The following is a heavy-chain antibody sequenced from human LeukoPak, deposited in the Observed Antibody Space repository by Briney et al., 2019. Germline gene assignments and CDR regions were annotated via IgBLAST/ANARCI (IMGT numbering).Heavy chain of an antibody. D-gene: IGHD6-6*01. V-gene: IGHV4-4*09. CDR1: AGSMSSYY. CDR2: IYTSGST. Sequence: SETPSLTCTVSAGSMSSYYWSWIRQPPGKGLEWIGYIYTSGSTNYNPSLKSRVTISVDPSKNQFSLKLSSVTAADTAVYYCARVIAARRNSLNNWFDPWGQGTLVTVSS. J-gene: IGHJ5*02. CDR3: ARVIAARRNSLNNWFDP.